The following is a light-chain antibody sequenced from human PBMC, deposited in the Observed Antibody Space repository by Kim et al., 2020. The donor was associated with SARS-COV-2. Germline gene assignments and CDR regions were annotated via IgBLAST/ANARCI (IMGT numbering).Light chain of an antibody. CDR1: SSNIGAGYH. J-gene: IGLJ2*01. CDR3: QSYDSSLSAVV. V-gene: IGLV1-40*01. Sequence: QSVTISCTGSSSNIGAGYHVHWYQQLPGTAPKLLIYGNSNRPSGVPDRFSGSKSGTSASLAITGLQAEDEADYYCQSYDSSLSAVVFGGGTQLTVL. CDR2: GNS.